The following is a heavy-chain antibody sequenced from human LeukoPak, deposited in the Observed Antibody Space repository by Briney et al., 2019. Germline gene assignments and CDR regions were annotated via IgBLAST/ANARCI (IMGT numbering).Heavy chain of an antibody. CDR1: GFTFSSYA. V-gene: IGHV3-23*01. D-gene: IGHD3-10*01. CDR3: AKAGGDYYYYAMDV. CDR2: ISGSGGTT. Sequence: GGSLRLSCAASGFTFSSYAMGWVRQAPGKGLEWVSAISGSGGTTFYADSVKGRFTISRDNSKNTLYMQVNSLRAEDTAVYYCAKAGGDYYYYAMDVWGQGTTVTVSS. J-gene: IGHJ6*02.